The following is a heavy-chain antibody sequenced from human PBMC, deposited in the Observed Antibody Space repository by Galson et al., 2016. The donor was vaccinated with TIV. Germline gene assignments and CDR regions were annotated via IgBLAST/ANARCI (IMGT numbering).Heavy chain of an antibody. D-gene: IGHD5-18*01. CDR3: AKGRGYSYGSPQVYYYVFDV. J-gene: IGHJ6*02. CDR1: GFSFDDYA. CDR2: TSPTSVYI. Sequence: SLRLSCAASGFSFDDYAMPWVRQAPGKGLAWVSGTSPTSVYIGYAGSGKGGLTISRDNAKKSLNLQMNSLSRDDTALYYFAKGRGYSYGSPQVYYYVFDVWGQGTTVTVSS. V-gene: IGHV3-9*01.